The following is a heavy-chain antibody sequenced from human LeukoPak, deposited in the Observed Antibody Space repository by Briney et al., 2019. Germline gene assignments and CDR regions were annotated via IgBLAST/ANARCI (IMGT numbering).Heavy chain of an antibody. CDR3: ARGSHCSSTSCYEIDY. V-gene: IGHV1-18*01. J-gene: IGHJ4*02. CDR2: ISAYNGNT. Sequence: GASVKVSCKASGYTFTSYGISWVRQAPGQGLEWMGWISAYNGNTNHAQKLQGRVTMTTDTSTSTAYMELRSLRSDDTAVYYCARGSHCSSTSCYEIDYWGQGTLVTVSS. D-gene: IGHD2-2*01. CDR1: GYTFTSYG.